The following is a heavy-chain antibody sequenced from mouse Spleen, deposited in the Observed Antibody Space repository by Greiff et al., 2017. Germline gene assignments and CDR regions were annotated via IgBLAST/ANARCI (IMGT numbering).Heavy chain of an antibody. Sequence: ESGPGLVKPSQTVFLTCTVTGISITTGNYRWSWIRQFPGNKLEWIGYIYYSGTITYNPSLTSRTTITRDTPKNQFFLEMNSLTAEDTATYYCARDDGNYGGQYYYAMDYWGQGTSVTVSS. V-gene: IGHV3-5*01. J-gene: IGHJ4*01. CDR1: GISITTGNYR. CDR3: ARDDGNYGGQYYYAMDY. CDR2: IYYSGTI. D-gene: IGHD2-1*01.